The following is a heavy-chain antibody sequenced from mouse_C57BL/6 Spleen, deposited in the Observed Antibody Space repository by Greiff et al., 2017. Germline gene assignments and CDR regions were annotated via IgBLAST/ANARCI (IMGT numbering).Heavy chain of an antibody. V-gene: IGHV1-77*01. J-gene: IGHJ3*01. CDR3: ARDLTTVVAKGFAY. D-gene: IGHD1-1*01. CDR1: GYTFTDYY. CDR2: IGPGSGSS. Sequence: VQLQQSGAELVKPGASVKISCKASGYTFTDYYINWVKQRPGQGLEWIGKIGPGSGSSYYNEKFKGKATLTADKSSSTAYMQLSSLTSEDSAVYFCARDLTTVVAKGFAYWGQGTLVTVSA.